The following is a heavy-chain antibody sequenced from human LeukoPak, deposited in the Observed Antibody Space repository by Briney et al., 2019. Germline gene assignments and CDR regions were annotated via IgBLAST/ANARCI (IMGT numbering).Heavy chain of an antibody. D-gene: IGHD3-10*01. CDR2: IYHSGST. J-gene: IGHJ3*02. CDR3: ARLLMVRGVPDAFDI. V-gene: IGHV4-30-2*01. CDR1: GGSISSGGYS. Sequence: PSQTLSLTCAVSGGSISSGGYSWSWIRQPPGKGLEWIGYIYHSGSTYYNPSLKSRVTISVDRSKNQFSLKLSSVAAADTAVYYCARLLMVRGVPDAFDIWGQGTMVTVSS.